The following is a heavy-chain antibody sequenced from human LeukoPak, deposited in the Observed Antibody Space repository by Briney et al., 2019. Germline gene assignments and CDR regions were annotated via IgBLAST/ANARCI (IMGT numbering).Heavy chain of an antibody. CDR3: SSGAVAAYFDH. CDR2: IKSRTDGGTA. D-gene: IGHD6-19*01. Sequence: GGSLRLSCAASGFSFTNAWMSWVRQAPGKGLEWVGRIKSRTDGGTADYAAPVKGRFTILRDDSKNTLYLQMNSLKTEDTAVYYCSSGAVAAYFDHWGLGTLVTVSS. V-gene: IGHV3-15*01. CDR1: GFSFTNAW. J-gene: IGHJ4*02.